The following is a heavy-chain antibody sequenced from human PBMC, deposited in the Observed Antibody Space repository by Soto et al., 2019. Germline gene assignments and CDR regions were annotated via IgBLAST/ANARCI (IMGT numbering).Heavy chain of an antibody. CDR2: IYYSGST. CDR1: GGSISSYY. J-gene: IGHJ6*02. CDR3: ARDFGPTYYDFWSGSYYYYGMDV. Sequence: NPSETLSLTCTVSGGSISSYYWSWIRQPPGKGLEWIGYIYYSGSTNYNPSLKSRVTISVDTSKNQFSLKLSSVTAADTAVYYCARDFGPTYYDFWSGSYYYYGMDVWGQGTTVTVSS. V-gene: IGHV4-59*01. D-gene: IGHD3-3*01.